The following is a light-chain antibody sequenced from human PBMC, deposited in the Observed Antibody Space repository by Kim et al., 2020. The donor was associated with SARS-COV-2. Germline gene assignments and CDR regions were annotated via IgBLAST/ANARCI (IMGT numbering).Light chain of an antibody. Sequence: AIQLTQSPTSLSASAGDRITISCRASEDITSALAWYQHKPGKTPTLLISDASNLKSGVPSRFSGSGSGTQFTLTISSLQPEDFATYYCQQFESYPLTFDGGTKVDIK. J-gene: IGKJ4*02. CDR3: QQFESYPLT. CDR1: EDITSA. CDR2: DAS. V-gene: IGKV1-13*02.